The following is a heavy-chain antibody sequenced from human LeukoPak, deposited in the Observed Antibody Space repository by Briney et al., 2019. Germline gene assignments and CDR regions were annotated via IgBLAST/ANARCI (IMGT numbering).Heavy chain of an antibody. CDR2: INPNSGGT. J-gene: IGHJ6*03. V-gene: IGHV1-2*02. Sequence: GESLKISCKGSGYTLTGYYMHWVRQAPGQGLEWMGWINPNSGGTNYAQKFQGRVTMTRDTSISTAYMELSSLRSEDTAVYYCASYCSGGSCYPGNYYMDVWGKGTTVTVSS. CDR3: ASYCSGGSCYPGNYYMDV. D-gene: IGHD2-15*01. CDR1: GYTLTGYY.